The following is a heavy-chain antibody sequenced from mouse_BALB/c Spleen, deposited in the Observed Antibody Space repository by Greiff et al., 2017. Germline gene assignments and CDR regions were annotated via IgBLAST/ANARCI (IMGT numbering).Heavy chain of an antibody. CDR2: ISSGSSTI. CDR1: GFTFSSFG. D-gene: IGHD2-14*01. V-gene: IGHV5-17*02. J-gene: IGHJ3*01. CDR3: ARDRPWFAY. Sequence: EVKVVESGGGLVQPGGSRKLSCAASGFTFSSFGMHWVRQAPEKGLEWVAYISSGSSTIYYADTVKGRFTISRDNPKNTLFLQMTSLRSEDTAMYYCARDRPWFAYWGQGTLVTVSA.